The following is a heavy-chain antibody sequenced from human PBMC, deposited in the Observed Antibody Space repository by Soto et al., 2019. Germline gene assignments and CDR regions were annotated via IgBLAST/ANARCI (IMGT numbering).Heavy chain of an antibody. CDR2: IIPIFGTA. D-gene: IGHD1-26*01. CDR3: ARAKYSGSYFRTYGMDV. V-gene: IGHV1-69*01. CDR1: GGTFSSYA. Sequence: QVPLVQSGAEVKKPGSSVKVSCKASGGTFSSYAISWVRQAPGQGLEWMGGIIPIFGTANYAQKFQGRVTITADESTSTAYMELSSLRSEDTAVYYCARAKYSGSYFRTYGMDVWGQGTTVTVSS. J-gene: IGHJ6*02.